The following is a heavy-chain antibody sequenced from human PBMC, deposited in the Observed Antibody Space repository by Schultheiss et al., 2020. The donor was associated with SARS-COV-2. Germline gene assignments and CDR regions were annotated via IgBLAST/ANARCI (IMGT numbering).Heavy chain of an antibody. Sequence: GESLKISCAASGFTFSSYAMHWVRQAPGKGLEWVAVISYDGSNKYYADSVKGRFTISRDNSKNTRYLQMNSLRAEDTAVYYCARVKWGSLTYYDFWSGNPIPLYGMDVWGQGATVTVSS. D-gene: IGHD3-3*01. CDR2: ISYDGSNK. V-gene: IGHV3-30*04. CDR1: GFTFSSYA. CDR3: ARVKWGSLTYYDFWSGNPIPLYGMDV. J-gene: IGHJ6*02.